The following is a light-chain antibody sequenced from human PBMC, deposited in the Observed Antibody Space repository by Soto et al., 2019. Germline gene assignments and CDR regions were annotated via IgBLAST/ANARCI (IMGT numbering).Light chain of an antibody. CDR2: DAS. CDR1: QSVRTY. CDR3: QQRYDWLT. Sequence: EIVLTQSPATLSLSPGERATLSCRASQSVRTYLAWYQQKPGQAPRLLIYDASNRATGIPARFSGSGSGTDFTLTISSLEPEDSAVYYCQQRYDWLTFGGGTKVDIK. V-gene: IGKV3-11*01. J-gene: IGKJ4*01.